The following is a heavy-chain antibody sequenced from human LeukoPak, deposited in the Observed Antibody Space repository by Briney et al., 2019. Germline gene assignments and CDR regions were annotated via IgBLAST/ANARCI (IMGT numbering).Heavy chain of an antibody. CDR1: GFTFSSYG. Sequence: GGSLRLSCAASGFTFSSYGMSWVRQAPGKGLEWVSAISGSGGSTYYADSVKGRFTISRDNSKNTLYLQMNSLRAEDTAVYYCAKYPPYYDILTNWFDPWGQGTLVTVSS. J-gene: IGHJ5*02. D-gene: IGHD3-9*01. CDR3: AKYPPYYDILTNWFDP. CDR2: ISGSGGST. V-gene: IGHV3-23*01.